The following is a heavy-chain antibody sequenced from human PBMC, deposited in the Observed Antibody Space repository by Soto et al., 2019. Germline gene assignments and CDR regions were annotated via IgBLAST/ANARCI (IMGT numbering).Heavy chain of an antibody. CDR1: GFTFSTYS. CDR2: ITSSSSAM. V-gene: IGHV3-48*02. CDR3: ATAVSHCLADVFDH. D-gene: IGHD3-16*01. J-gene: IGHJ3*01. Sequence: EVQLVESGGGLVQPGGSQRLSCAASGFTFSTYSMNWVRQAPGKGLEWVSYITSSSSAMYYGDSVKGRFTIPRDNVKNSRYVQMSGLTDEGTAVYDGATAVSHCLADVFDHWGHGTMVTVSS.